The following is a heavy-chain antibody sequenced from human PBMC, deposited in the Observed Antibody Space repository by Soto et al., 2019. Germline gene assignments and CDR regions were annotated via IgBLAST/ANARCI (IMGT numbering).Heavy chain of an antibody. Sequence: QVQLQESGPGLVQPSGTLSLTCAVSGDSINNSHWWSWVRQTPGKGLEWIGETYHRGTTNYNPSLKTRVPISLDKSKNQFSLKMNSVPAADTAVYYCAREVNSSPARGPNWFDPWGQGTLVTVSS. CDR3: AREVNSSPARGPNWFDP. J-gene: IGHJ5*02. V-gene: IGHV4-4*02. D-gene: IGHD6-13*01. CDR2: TYHRGTT. CDR1: GDSINNSHW.